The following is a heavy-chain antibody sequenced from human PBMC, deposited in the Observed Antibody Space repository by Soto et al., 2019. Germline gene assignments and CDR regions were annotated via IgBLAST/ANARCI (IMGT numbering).Heavy chain of an antibody. J-gene: IGHJ6*02. V-gene: IGHV3-66*01. CDR1: GFTVSSNY. CDR2: IYSGGST. D-gene: IGHD3-10*01. CDR3: ARGMVRGVIHYYYGMDV. Sequence: GGSLRLSCAASGFTVSSNYMSWVRQAPGKGLEWVSVIYSGGSTYYADSVKGRFTISRDNSKNTLYLQMNSLRAEDTAVYYCARGMVRGVIHYYYGMDVWGQGTTVTVSS.